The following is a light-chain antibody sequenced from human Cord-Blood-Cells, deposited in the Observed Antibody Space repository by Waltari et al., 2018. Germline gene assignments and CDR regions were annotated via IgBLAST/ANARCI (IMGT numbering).Light chain of an antibody. CDR2: DVS. J-gene: IGLJ1*01. V-gene: IGLV2-14*03. CDR1: SSDVGGYNT. Sequence: QSALTQPASVSGSPGQSITISSTGPSSDVGGYNTVSWYQQHPGKAPKLTIYDVSNRPSGVSNRFSGSKSGNTASLTISGLQAEDEADYYCSSYTSSSTLVFGTGTKVTVL. CDR3: SSYTSSSTLV.